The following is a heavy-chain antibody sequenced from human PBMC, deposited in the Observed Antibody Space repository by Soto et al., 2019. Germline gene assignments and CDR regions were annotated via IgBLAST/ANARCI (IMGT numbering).Heavy chain of an antibody. V-gene: IGHV3-23*04. Sequence: EVQLVESGGGLVQPGGSLRLSCAASGFTFSTYAMTWVRQAPGKGLEWVSGISGSGGSTYHADSVKGRFTISRDSSKNTVYLKMTSLRAEDTAVYYCAKGVGAKRYYFDYWGQGTLVTVSS. CDR3: AKGVGAKRYYFDY. J-gene: IGHJ4*02. CDR1: GFTFSTYA. CDR2: ISGSGGST. D-gene: IGHD1-26*01.